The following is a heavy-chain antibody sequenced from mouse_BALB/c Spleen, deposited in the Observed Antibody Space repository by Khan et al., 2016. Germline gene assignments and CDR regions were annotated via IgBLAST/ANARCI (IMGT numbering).Heavy chain of an antibody. CDR1: GFTFSNYW. CDR2: IRLKSENYAT. V-gene: IGHV6-6*02. CDR3: RVGYNLGAMYY. Sequence: QLEESGGGLVQPGGSMKLSCVASGFTFSNYWMSWVRQTPEKGLEWVAEIRLKSENYATHYAESVRGKVTISGDDSKSRLYLQMNSLRDEDTGSYYCRVGYNLGAMYYWSQRTAVTVST. D-gene: IGHD1-2*01. J-gene: IGHJ4*01.